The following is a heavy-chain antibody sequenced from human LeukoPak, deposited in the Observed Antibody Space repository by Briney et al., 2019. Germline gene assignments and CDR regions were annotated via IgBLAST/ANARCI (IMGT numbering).Heavy chain of an antibody. Sequence: ASVKVSWKNSGYSCTAYYIHWVRQAPGQGLEWMGRISPTRGGTKYAQKFLGRVSMTRDTSISTSYMELSSLRPDDTAVYYCASLEYASGSSNSYYYYDGRDIWGQGTMVTVSS. CDR1: GYSCTAYY. CDR2: ISPTRGGT. V-gene: IGHV1-2*02. CDR3: ASLEYASGSSNSYYYYDGRDI. J-gene: IGHJ6*02. D-gene: IGHD3-10*01.